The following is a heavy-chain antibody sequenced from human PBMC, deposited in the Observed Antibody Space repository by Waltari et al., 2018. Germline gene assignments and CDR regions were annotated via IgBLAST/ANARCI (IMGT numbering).Heavy chain of an antibody. V-gene: IGHV1-2*04. Sequence: QVQLVQSGAEVKKPGASVKVSCKASGYTFTSYDINWVRQATGQGLEWMGWMNPNSGGTNYAQKGQGWVTMTRDTSISTAYMGLSRLRSDDTAVYYCARGVIAVAGTGYFDYWGQGTLVTVSS. CDR3: ARGVIAVAGTGYFDY. CDR2: MNPNSGGT. D-gene: IGHD6-19*01. J-gene: IGHJ4*02. CDR1: GYTFTSYD.